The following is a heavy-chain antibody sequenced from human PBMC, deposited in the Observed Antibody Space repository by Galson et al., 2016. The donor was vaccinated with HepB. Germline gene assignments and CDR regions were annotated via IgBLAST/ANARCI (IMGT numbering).Heavy chain of an antibody. CDR3: ARGADSGYDLGDY. Sequence: SVKVSCKASGYTFTSYYMHWVRQAPGQGLEWMGIINPSGGFTTYAQNFQGRVTMTRDPSTTTVYMELSSLRSEDTAVYYCARGADSGYDLGDYWGQGTLVTVSS. CDR2: INPSGGFT. D-gene: IGHD5-12*01. J-gene: IGHJ4*02. CDR1: GYTFTSYY. V-gene: IGHV1-46*01.